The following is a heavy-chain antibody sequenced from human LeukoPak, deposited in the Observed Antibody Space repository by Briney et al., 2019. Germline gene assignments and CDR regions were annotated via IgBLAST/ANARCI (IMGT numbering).Heavy chain of an antibody. CDR3: AKVKEMYSRGSYYFDY. CDR2: ISYDGFNP. Sequence: GRSLRLSCAASGFTFSSYGMHWVRQAPGKGLEWVAVISYDGFNPYYADSVKGRFTISRDNSKNTLWLQMNSLRAEDTAVYYCAKVKEMYSRGSYYFDYWGQGTLVTVSS. CDR1: GFTFSSYG. V-gene: IGHV3-30*18. D-gene: IGHD6-19*01. J-gene: IGHJ4*02.